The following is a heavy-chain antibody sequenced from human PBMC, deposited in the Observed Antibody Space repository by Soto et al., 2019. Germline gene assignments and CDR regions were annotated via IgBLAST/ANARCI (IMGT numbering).Heavy chain of an antibody. J-gene: IGHJ4*02. CDR2: IKSKTDGGTT. V-gene: IGHV3-15*01. D-gene: IGHD3-10*02. CDR3: TTEGPEYYYFPAVDY. CDR1: DFTFSNAW. Sequence: EVQLVESGGGLVKPGGTIRLSCAASDFTFSNAWLSWVRQAPGKGLEWVGRIKSKTDGGTTDYAAPVKGRFTISRDDSKNTLYLQMNSLKTEDTAVYYCTTEGPEYYYFPAVDYWGQGTLVTVAS.